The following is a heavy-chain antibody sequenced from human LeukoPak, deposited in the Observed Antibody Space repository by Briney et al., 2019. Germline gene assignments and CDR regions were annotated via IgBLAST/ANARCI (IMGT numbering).Heavy chain of an antibody. D-gene: IGHD6-25*01. CDR1: GGSFSSSSYY. CDR2: ISYSGST. CDR3: GRRGSGLNWFDP. V-gene: IGHV4-39*01. J-gene: IGHJ5*02. Sequence: SETLSLTCTVSGGSFSSSSYYWGFIRQPPGKGLEWIGSISYSGSTFYSPSLKSRVTMSVDTPKNQFSLKLSSVTAADTAVYYRGRRGSGLNWFDPWGQGTLVTVSS.